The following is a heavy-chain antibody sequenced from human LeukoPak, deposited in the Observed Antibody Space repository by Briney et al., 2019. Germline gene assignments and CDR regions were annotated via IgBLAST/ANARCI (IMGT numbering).Heavy chain of an antibody. J-gene: IGHJ4*02. CDR2: ISYDGSNK. D-gene: IGHD1-14*01. CDR3: ARGREVGPRVPEDY. CDR1: GFTFSDYY. V-gene: IGHV3-30-3*01. Sequence: GGSLRLSCAASGFTFSDYYMSWIRQAPGKGLEWVAVISYDGSNKYYADSVKGRFTISRDNSKNTLYLQMNSLRAEDTAVYYCARGREVGPRVPEDYWGQGTLVTVSS.